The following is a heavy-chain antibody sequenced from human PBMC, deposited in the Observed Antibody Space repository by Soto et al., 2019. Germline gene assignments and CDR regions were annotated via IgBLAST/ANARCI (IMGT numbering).Heavy chain of an antibody. J-gene: IGHJ4*02. V-gene: IGHV1-8*01. CDR2: MNHNSGNT. CDR3: ARSTNDYGDRH. CDR1: GYTFTSYD. D-gene: IGHD4-17*01. Sequence: QVRLVQSGAEVKKPGASVKVSCKASGYTFTSYDINWVRQATGQGLEWMGWMNHNSGNTGYAQKFQGRVTMTRNTSISTADMELSSLRSEDTAVYYCARSTNDYGDRHWGQGTLVPVSS.